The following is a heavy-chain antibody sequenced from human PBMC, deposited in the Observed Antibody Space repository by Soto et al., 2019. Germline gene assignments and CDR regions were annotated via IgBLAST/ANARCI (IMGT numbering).Heavy chain of an antibody. Sequence: QVQLVQSGAEVKKPGSSVKVSCKASGGTFSSYAISWVRQAPGQVLEWMGGILPIFGTANYAQKFQGRVTITADESTSTAYMELSSRRSEDTAVYYWASTAHGGFNFGMDVWGQGTTVTVSS. V-gene: IGHV1-69*01. CDR2: ILPIFGTA. CDR3: ASTAHGGFNFGMDV. J-gene: IGHJ6*02. D-gene: IGHD3-10*01. CDR1: GGTFSSYA.